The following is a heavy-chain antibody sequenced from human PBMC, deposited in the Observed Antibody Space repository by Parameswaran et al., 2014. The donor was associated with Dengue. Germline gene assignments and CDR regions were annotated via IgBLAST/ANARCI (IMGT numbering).Heavy chain of an antibody. CDR1: GFTFSSFG. CDR2: ISYDGSNK. V-gene: IGHV3-30*18. J-gene: IGHJ6*03. Sequence: QAGGPWRLSCAASGFTFSSFGMHWVRQAPGKGLEWVAVISYDGSNKYYADSVKGRFTISRDNSKNTLYLQMNSLRAEDTAVYYCAKVGSKKYYYYYMDVWGKGTTVTVSS. CDR3: AKVGSKKYYYYYMDV. D-gene: IGHD3-10*01.